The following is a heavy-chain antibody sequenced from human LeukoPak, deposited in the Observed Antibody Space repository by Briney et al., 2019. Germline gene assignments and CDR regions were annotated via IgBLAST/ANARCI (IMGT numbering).Heavy chain of an antibody. J-gene: IGHJ4*02. CDR2: IYPGDSDT. V-gene: IGHV5-51*01. Sequence: GESLKISRKGSGYSFTSYWIGWVRQMPGKGLGWMGIIYPGDSDTSYSPSFQGQVTISADKSISTAYLQWSSLKASDTAMYYCATSANYYDSRGYHYFVYWGQGTLVTVSS. CDR1: GYSFTSYW. D-gene: IGHD3-22*01. CDR3: ATSANYYDSRGYHYFVY.